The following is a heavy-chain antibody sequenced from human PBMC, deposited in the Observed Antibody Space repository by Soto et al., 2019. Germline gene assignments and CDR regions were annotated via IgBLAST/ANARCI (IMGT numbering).Heavy chain of an antibody. Sequence: GASVKVSCKASGYTFTSYDINWVRQATGQGLEWMGWMNPNSGNTGYAQKFQGRVTMTRNTSISTAYMELSSLRSEDTAVYYCARAKSRTMVRGVIITPWGQGTLVTVSS. J-gene: IGHJ5*02. V-gene: IGHV1-8*01. CDR3: ARAKSRTMVRGVIITP. CDR1: GYTFTSYD. D-gene: IGHD3-10*01. CDR2: MNPNSGNT.